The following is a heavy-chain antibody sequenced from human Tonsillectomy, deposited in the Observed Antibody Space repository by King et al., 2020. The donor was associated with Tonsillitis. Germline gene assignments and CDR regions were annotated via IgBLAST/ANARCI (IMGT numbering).Heavy chain of an antibody. D-gene: IGHD3-22*01. CDR2: IYYSGST. Sequence: LQLQESGPGLVKPSETLSLTCTVSGGSISSSSYYWGWIRQPPGKGLEWIGSIYYSGSTYYNPSLKSRVTISVDTSKNQFSLKLSSVTAADTAVYYCARTDTYYYDSSPNDAFDIWGHGTMVTVSS. CDR1: GGSISSSSYY. CDR3: ARTDTYYYDSSPNDAFDI. J-gene: IGHJ3*02. V-gene: IGHV4-39*01.